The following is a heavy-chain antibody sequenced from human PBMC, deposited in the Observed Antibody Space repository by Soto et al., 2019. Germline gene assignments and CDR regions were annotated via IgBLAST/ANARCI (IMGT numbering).Heavy chain of an antibody. V-gene: IGHV4-59*01. D-gene: IGHD2-21*02. CDR1: GGSINSYY. CDR3: AKTALGWLDP. J-gene: IGHJ5*02. CDR2: IFYSGRSGST. Sequence: AETLSLSCSVSGGSINSYYWSWIRQPPGKGLEWIGYIFYSGRSGSTNYNPSLKSRVTISVDTSKNQFSLKVSSVTAADTDVYYCAKTALGWLDPWGQGTLVTVSS.